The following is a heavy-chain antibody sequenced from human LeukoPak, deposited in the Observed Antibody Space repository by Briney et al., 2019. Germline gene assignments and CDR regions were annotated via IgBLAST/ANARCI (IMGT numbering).Heavy chain of an antibody. Sequence: SVKVSCKASGFTFTSSAMQWVRQARGQRLEWIGWIVAGSGNTNYAQKFQERVTITRDMSTSTAYMELSSLRSEDTAVYYCAADLWFEDWYFDLWGRGTLVTVSS. D-gene: IGHD3-10*01. CDR1: GFTFTSSA. CDR2: IVAGSGNT. J-gene: IGHJ2*01. V-gene: IGHV1-58*02. CDR3: AADLWFEDWYFDL.